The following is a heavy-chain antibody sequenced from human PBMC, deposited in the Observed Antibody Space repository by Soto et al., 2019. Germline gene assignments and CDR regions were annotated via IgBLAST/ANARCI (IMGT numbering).Heavy chain of an antibody. Sequence: AASGIIFTNYWMHWVRQAPGKGLVWVSRIDNDGSGTSYADSVKGRFTISRDNAKNTVYLQMNSLRAEDTAVYYCTTVFEYWCQGTLGTVSS. CDR3: TTVFEY. CDR1: GIIFTNYW. CDR2: IDNDGSGT. J-gene: IGHJ4*02. V-gene: IGHV3-74*01.